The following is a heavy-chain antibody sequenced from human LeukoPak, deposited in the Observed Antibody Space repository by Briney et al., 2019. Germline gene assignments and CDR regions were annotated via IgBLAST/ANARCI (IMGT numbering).Heavy chain of an antibody. J-gene: IGHJ4*02. CDR1: GYTFTSYD. CDR3: ASNAIAARLSYFDY. D-gene: IGHD6-6*01. V-gene: IGHV1-2*02. CDR2: INPNSGGT. Sequence: ASVKVSCKASGYTFTSYDINWVRQATGQGLEWMGWINPNSGGTNYAQKFQGRVTMTRDTSISTAYMELSRLRSDDTAVYCCASNAIAARLSYFDYWGQGTLVTVSS.